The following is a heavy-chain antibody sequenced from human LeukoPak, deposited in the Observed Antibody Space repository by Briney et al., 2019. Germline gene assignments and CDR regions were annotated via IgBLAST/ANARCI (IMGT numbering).Heavy chain of an antibody. J-gene: IGHJ6*02. CDR1: GFTFSSYW. D-gene: IGHD3-16*01. Sequence: GGSLRLSCAASGFTFSSYWMNWARQAPGKGLEWVASINHNGNVNYYVDSAKGRFTISRDNAKNSLYLQMSNLRAEDTAVYFCARGGGLDVWGQGTTVTVSS. CDR3: ARGGGLDV. CDR2: INHNGNVN. V-gene: IGHV3-7*03.